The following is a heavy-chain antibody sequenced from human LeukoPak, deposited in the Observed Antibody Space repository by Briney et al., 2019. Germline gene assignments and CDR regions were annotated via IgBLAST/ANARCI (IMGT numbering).Heavy chain of an antibody. D-gene: IGHD3-3*01. CDR2: IYYSGST. CDR1: GVSISSSSYY. Sequence: SETLSLTCTVSGVSISSSSYYWGWIRQPPGKGLEWIGSIYYSGSTYYNPSLKSRVTIFVDTSKNQFSLKLSSVTAADTAVYYCARSPGPRITIFDWGQGTLVTVSS. J-gene: IGHJ4*02. V-gene: IGHV4-39*01. CDR3: ARSPGPRITIFD.